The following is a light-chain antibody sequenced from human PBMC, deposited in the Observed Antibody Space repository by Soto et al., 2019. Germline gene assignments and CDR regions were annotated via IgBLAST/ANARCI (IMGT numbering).Light chain of an antibody. CDR3: QQYNSHPWT. CDR1: QSIRSW. CDR2: KAS. V-gene: IGKV1-5*03. J-gene: IGKJ1*01. Sequence: DIQMTQSPSTLPASVGDRVTVTCRASQSIRSWLAWYQEKPGKAPKLLIYKASLLETGVPSRFRGSVSGTEFPLTISSLQTDDFGTYYCQQYNSHPWTFGQGTKVEMK.